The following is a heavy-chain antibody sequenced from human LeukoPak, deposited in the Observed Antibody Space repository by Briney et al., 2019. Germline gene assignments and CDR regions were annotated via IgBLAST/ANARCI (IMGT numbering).Heavy chain of an antibody. CDR2: ISSSSSYI. CDR3: ARDGSYGSVDY. D-gene: IGHD1-26*01. Sequence: GGSLRLSCAASGFIFSSYSMNWVRQAPGKGLEWVSSISSSSSYIYYADSVKGRFTISRDSAKNSLYLQMNSLRAEDTAVYYCARDGSYGSVDYWGQGTLVTVSS. V-gene: IGHV3-21*01. J-gene: IGHJ4*02. CDR1: GFIFSSYS.